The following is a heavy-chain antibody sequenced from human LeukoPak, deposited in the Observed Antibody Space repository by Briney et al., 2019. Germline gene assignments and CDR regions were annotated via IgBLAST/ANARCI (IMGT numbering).Heavy chain of an antibody. CDR2: ISAYNDDT. Sequence: ASVKVSCKSSGYTFTTYGISWMRQAPGQGLEGMGWISAYNDDTKYAQKFQGRVTMTTETPTSTAYMELRSLRYDDTAVYYCARDLVAARPGWFDPWGQGTLVTVSS. V-gene: IGHV1-18*01. D-gene: IGHD6-6*01. CDR3: ARDLVAARPGWFDP. CDR1: GYTFTTYG. J-gene: IGHJ5*02.